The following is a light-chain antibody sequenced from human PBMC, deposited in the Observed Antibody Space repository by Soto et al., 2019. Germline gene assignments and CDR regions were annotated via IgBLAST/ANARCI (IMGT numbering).Light chain of an antibody. CDR1: QSVTTR. Sequence: IVLTQSPGTLSLSPGEKVTPPCRASQSVTTRLAWYQHKPGQAPRLLMSGASSRASGVPVRFSGSGSGTDFTLTISRLEPEDFALYYCQQYGGSPITFGLGTRLEI. CDR3: QQYGGSPIT. V-gene: IGKV3-20*01. CDR2: GAS. J-gene: IGKJ5*01.